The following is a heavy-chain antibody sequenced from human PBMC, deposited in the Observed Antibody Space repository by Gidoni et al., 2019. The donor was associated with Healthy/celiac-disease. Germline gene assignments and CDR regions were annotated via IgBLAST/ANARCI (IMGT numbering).Heavy chain of an antibody. V-gene: IGHV3-48*02. CDR1: GFPFSRDS. D-gene: IGHD5-18*01. CDR2: ISSSSSTI. J-gene: IGHJ4*02. CDR3: ARENEVDTAMVSLFDY. Sequence: EVQLVESGGGLVQPGGSLSISGSASGFPFSRDSMNWVRQAPGKGLEWVSYISSSSSTIYYADSVKGRFTISRDNAKNSLYLQMNSLRDEDTAVYYCARENEVDTAMVSLFDYWGQGTLVTVSS.